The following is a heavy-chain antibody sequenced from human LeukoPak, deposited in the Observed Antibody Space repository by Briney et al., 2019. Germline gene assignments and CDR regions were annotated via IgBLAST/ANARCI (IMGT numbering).Heavy chain of an antibody. J-gene: IGHJ4*02. CDR1: GGSISRYY. CDR3: ARARFRALFDWLNY. D-gene: IGHD3-9*01. Sequence: SETLSLTCTVSGGSISRYYWSWIRQPAGKGLEWIGRIYTSGSTNYNPSLKSRVTMSVDTSKNQFSLKLSSVTAADTAVYYCARARFRALFDWLNYWGQGTLVTVSS. V-gene: IGHV4-4*07. CDR2: IYTSGST.